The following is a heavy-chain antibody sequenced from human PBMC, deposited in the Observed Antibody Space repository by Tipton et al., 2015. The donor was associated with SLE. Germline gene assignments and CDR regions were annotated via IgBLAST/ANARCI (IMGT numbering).Heavy chain of an antibody. CDR3: AKVSSSWVLVFAN. CDR2: IIYSGGGT. Sequence: SLRLSCAASGFTFSSYAMSWVRQAPGGGLEWVSIIYSGGGTDYADSVKGRFTISRDNSKNMLFLQMNILRPEDTAVYYCAKVSSSWVLVFANWGQGTLVTVSS. V-gene: IGHV3-23*03. J-gene: IGHJ4*02. D-gene: IGHD2-2*01. CDR1: GFTFSSYA.